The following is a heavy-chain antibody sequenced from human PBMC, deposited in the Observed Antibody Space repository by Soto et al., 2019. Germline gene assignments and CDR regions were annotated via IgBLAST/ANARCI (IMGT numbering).Heavy chain of an antibody. J-gene: IGHJ6*02. D-gene: IGHD6-19*01. CDR2: IYPGDSDI. CDR3: ARSRRGAYSSGWYSSSGYYKDLIDV. V-gene: IGHV5-51*01. CDR1: GYSFTSYW. Sequence: GESLKISCKGSGYSFTSYWIAWVRQVPGKGLELMGVIYPGDSDIRYSPSFQGQVTISADKSISTAYLQWSSLKASDSAMYYCARSRRGAYSSGWYSSSGYYKDLIDVWAQGTKVTVSS.